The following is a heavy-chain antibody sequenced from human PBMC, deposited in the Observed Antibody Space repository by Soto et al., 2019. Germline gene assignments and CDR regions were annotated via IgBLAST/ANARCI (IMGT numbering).Heavy chain of an antibody. CDR2: IKQDGSEK. J-gene: IGHJ1*01. CDR3: ARSSRITIFGVVISPLAYFQH. D-gene: IGHD3-3*01. Sequence: EVQLVESGGGLVQPGGSLSLSCAASGFTFSSYWMSWVRQAPGKGLEWVANIKQDGSEKYYVDSVQGRFTISRDNAKNSLYLQMNSLRAEDTAVYYCARSSRITIFGVVISPLAYFQHWGQGTLVTVSS. V-gene: IGHV3-7*01. CDR1: GFTFSSYW.